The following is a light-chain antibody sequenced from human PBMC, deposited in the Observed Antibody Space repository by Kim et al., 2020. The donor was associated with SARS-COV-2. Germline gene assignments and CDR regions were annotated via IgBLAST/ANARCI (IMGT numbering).Light chain of an antibody. CDR2: DVS. Sequence: QSALTQPASVSGSPGQSITISCTGTSSLVGDYNYVSWYQQHPDKAPKLIIYDVSDRPSGVSTHFSGSKSGNTASLTISGLQAADEADYYCTSYTGADTVVFGGGTQRTVL. CDR3: TSYTGADTVV. CDR1: SSLVGDYNY. J-gene: IGLJ2*01. V-gene: IGLV2-14*03.